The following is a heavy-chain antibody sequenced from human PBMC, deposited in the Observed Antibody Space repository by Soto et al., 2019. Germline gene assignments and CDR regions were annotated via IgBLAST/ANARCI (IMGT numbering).Heavy chain of an antibody. J-gene: IGHJ5*02. V-gene: IGHV3-11*06. D-gene: IGHD6-13*01. Sequence: PGGSLRLSCAASGFTFSDYYMSWIRQAPGKGLEWVSYISSSSSYTNYADSVKGRFTISRDNAKNSLYLQMNSLRAEDTAVYYCARVVSPLVSPQPHNWFDPWGQGTLVTVSS. CDR3: ARVVSPLVSPQPHNWFDP. CDR2: ISSSSSYT. CDR1: GFTFSDYY.